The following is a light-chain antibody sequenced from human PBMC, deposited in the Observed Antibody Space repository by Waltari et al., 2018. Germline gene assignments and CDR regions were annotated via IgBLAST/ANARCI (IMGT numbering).Light chain of an antibody. CDR3: GTWDSSLSARV. CDR1: SSNIGNNY. V-gene: IGLV1-51*02. J-gene: IGLJ3*02. CDR2: ENN. Sequence: QSVLTQPPSVSAAPGQKVTISCSGSSSNIGNNYVSWYQQLPGTAPKLLIYENNKRPSGIPDRCPGSKSGTSATLGITGLQTGDEADYYCGTWDSSLSARVFGGGTKLTVL.